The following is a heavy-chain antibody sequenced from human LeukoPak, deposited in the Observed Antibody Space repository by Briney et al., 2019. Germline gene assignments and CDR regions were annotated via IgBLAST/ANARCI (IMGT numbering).Heavy chain of an antibody. V-gene: IGHV3-21*01. D-gene: IGHD3-22*01. CDR1: GFTFSSYS. J-gene: IGHJ4*02. CDR3: RGDSSGYSNS. Sequence: GGSLRLSCAASGFTFSSYSMNWVRQAPGKGLEWVSSISGSCSYVYYADSVKGRFTISRDSAKNSLYLQMNSLRAEDTAVYYCRGDSSGYSNSWGQGTLVTVSS. CDR2: ISGSCSYV.